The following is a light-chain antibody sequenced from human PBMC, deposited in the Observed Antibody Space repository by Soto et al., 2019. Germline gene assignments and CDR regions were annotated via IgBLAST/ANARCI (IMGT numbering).Light chain of an antibody. CDR3: QQYGSSPWT. CDR1: QSVSSSY. Sequence: EIVLTQSPGTLSLSPGERATISCRASQSVSSSYLAWYQQKPGQAPRLLLYGASSRATSIPDRFSGSGSGPDFTTTISRREPEDFVVYYCQQYGSSPWTFGQGTKVEIK. CDR2: GAS. J-gene: IGKJ1*01. V-gene: IGKV3-20*01.